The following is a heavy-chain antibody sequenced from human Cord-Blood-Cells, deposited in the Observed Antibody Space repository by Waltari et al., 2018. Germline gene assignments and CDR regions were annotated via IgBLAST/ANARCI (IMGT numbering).Heavy chain of an antibody. Sequence: QVQLVQSGAEVKKPGASVKVSCKASGYTFTGYYMHWVRQAPGQGLEWMGWINPNSGGTNYAQKFQGWVTMTRDTSISTAYMELSRLRSNDTAVYYCARDYYDSSGYYDYWGQGTLVTVSS. CDR1: GYTFTGYY. CDR3: ARDYYDSSGYYDY. V-gene: IGHV1-2*04. CDR2: INPNSGGT. J-gene: IGHJ4*02. D-gene: IGHD3-22*01.